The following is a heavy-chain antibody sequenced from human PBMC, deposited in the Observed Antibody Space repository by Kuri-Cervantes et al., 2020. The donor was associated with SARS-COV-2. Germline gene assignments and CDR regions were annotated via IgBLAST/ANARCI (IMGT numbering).Heavy chain of an antibody. J-gene: IGHJ4*02. CDR1: GFTFSRFA. CDR3: ARTLGEDILVVPAATFDY. Sequence: LSLTCAASGFTFSRFAMHWVRQAPGKGLEWVAVISYDGSNKYDADYVKGRFTISRDNSKNTLYLQMNSLRAEDTAVYYCARTLGEDILVVPAATFDYWGQGTLVTVSS. D-gene: IGHD2-2*01. V-gene: IGHV3-30-3*01. CDR2: ISYDGSNK.